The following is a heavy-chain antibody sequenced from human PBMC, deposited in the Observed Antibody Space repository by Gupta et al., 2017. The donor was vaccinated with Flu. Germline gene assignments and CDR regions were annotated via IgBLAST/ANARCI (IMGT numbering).Heavy chain of an antibody. Sequence: EVQLVESGGGLVKPGGSLRLSCAGSGFTFSSHTMTWVRQAPGKGLEWVSSISSSSDSIFYSDSVRGRFTISRDNAGSSLFLQMNSLRAEDTAVYFCARDRAEYCSSTACYYYSDYWGQGTLVTVSS. V-gene: IGHV3-21*04. CDR1: GFTFSSHT. J-gene: IGHJ4*02. CDR3: ARDRAEYCSSTACYYYSDY. CDR2: ISSSSDSI. D-gene: IGHD2-2*01.